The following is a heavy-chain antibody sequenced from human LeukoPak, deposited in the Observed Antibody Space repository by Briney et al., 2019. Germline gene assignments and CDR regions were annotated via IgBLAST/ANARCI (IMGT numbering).Heavy chain of an antibody. CDR1: GFTFSNYG. Sequence: GGSLRLSCAASGFTFSNYGMHWVRQAPGKGLEWVAFISYDGSNKYFADSVKGRFTISRDNSKNTLYLQMNSLRAEDTAVYYCARANPADYWGQGTLVTVSS. V-gene: IGHV3-30*03. CDR2: ISYDGSNK. CDR3: ARANPADY. J-gene: IGHJ4*02.